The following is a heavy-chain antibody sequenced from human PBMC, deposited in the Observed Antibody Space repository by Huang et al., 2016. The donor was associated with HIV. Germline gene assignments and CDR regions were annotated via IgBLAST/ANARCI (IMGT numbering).Heavy chain of an antibody. CDR2: MKSDGSST. CDR1: GFSISSYW. J-gene: IGHJ4*02. D-gene: IGHD3-22*01. CDR3: ARDPRIQSWLNFFDY. V-gene: IGHV3-74*01. Sequence: EVQLVESGGGLVQPGGSLRLSCAASGFSISSYWMHWVRQAPGKGVGWVSWMKSDGSSTSYADSVKGRFTISRDNAKNTLYLQMNSLRAEDTAVYYCARDPRIQSWLNFFDYWGQGTLVSVSS.